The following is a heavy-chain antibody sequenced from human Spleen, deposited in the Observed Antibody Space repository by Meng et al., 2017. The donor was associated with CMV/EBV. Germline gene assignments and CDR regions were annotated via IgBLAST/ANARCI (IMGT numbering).Heavy chain of an antibody. CDR3: VRAFLSRGPARPRWFDP. Sequence: SETLSLTCNVSGGSISSSNNYWGWIRQPPGKGLEWIGSIYYSGNTFYNPSLKIPVTILVDTSKKQFSLKLTSVSAADTAVYFCVRAFLSRGPARPRWFDPWGQGTLVTVSS. V-gene: IGHV4-39*07. J-gene: IGHJ5*02. CDR2: IYYSGNT. D-gene: IGHD6-6*01. CDR1: GGSISSSNNY.